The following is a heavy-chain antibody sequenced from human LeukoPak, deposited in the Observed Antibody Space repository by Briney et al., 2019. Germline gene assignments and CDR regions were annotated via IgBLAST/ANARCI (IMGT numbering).Heavy chain of an antibody. CDR2: IYYSGRT. V-gene: IGHV4-61*01. CDR1: GDSPCGGSYY. J-gene: IGHJ4*02. CDR3: ARGRKRITMVRERNYFDY. Sequence: SGTLCLSCTVSGDSPCGGSYYWGWIRQPPGEGMGWIGYIYYSGRTNYNPSLKSRVTISIDTSKNQYSLKLSSVTAADTAVYYCARGRKRITMVRERNYFDYWGQGTLVTVSS. D-gene: IGHD3-10*01.